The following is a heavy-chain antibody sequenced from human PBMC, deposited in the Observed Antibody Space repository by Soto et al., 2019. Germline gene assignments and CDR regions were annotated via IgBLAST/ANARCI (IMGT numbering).Heavy chain of an antibody. D-gene: IGHD2-21*01. CDR3: TSAVIASRGSGLDV. V-gene: IGHV3-72*01. J-gene: IGHJ6*02. CDR1: GFIFSDHY. CDR2: SRNKANSYTT. Sequence: LRLSCAASGFIFSDHYMDWVRQAPGKGLEWVGRSRNKANSYTTDYAASVKGRFTVSRDDSKNSLYLQMNSLKTEDTAVYYCTSAVIASRGSGLDVWGQGTTVTVSS.